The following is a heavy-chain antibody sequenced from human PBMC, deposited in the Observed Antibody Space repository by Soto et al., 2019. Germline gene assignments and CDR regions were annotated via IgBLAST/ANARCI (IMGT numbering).Heavy chain of an antibody. Sequence: VASVKVSCKASGYTFTGYYMHWVRQAPGQGLEWMGWINPNSGGTNYAQKFQGRVTMTRDTSISTAYMELSRLRSDDTAVYYCARDSSGWYYFDYWGQGTLVTVSS. CDR1: GYTFTGYY. D-gene: IGHD6-19*01. CDR3: ARDSSGWYYFDY. CDR2: INPNSGGT. J-gene: IGHJ4*02. V-gene: IGHV1-2*02.